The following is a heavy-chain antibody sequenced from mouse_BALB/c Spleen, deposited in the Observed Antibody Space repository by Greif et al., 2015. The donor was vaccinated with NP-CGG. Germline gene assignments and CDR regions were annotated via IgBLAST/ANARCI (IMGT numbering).Heavy chain of an antibody. Sequence: EVQLQQSGTVLARPGASVKMSCKASGYSFTSYWMHWVKQRPGQGLEWIGAIYPGNSDTSYNQKFKGKAKLTAVTSASTACMERSSLTNEDSAVYYCTRHYGSSYDYWGQGTTLTVSS. CDR2: IYPGNSDT. D-gene: IGHD1-1*01. CDR1: GYSFTSYW. J-gene: IGHJ2*01. V-gene: IGHV1-5*01. CDR3: TRHYGSSYDY.